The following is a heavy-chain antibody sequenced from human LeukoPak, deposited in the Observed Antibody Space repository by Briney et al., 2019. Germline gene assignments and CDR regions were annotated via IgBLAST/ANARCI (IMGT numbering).Heavy chain of an antibody. Sequence: PSETLSLTCTVSGYSISSGYYWGWIRQPPGKGLEWIGNIYHSGSTYYNPSLKSRVTISVDTSKNQFSLKLSSVTAADTAVYYCARVDYDILTGHPDAFDIWGQGTMVTVSS. CDR2: IYHSGST. CDR1: GYSISSGYY. J-gene: IGHJ3*02. CDR3: ARVDYDILTGHPDAFDI. D-gene: IGHD3-9*01. V-gene: IGHV4-38-2*02.